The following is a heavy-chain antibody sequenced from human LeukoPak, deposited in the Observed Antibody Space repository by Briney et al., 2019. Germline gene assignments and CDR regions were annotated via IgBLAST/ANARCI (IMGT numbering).Heavy chain of an antibody. V-gene: IGHV3-30*02. Sequence: GGSLRLSCAASGFTFSSYGMHWVRQAPGKGLEWVAFIRYDGSNKYYADSVKGRFTISRNNSKNTLYLQMNSLRAEDTAVYYCARALIPAAGSYYFDYWGQGTLVTVSS. CDR3: ARALIPAAGSYYFDY. D-gene: IGHD6-13*01. CDR1: GFTFSSYG. J-gene: IGHJ4*02. CDR2: IRYDGSNK.